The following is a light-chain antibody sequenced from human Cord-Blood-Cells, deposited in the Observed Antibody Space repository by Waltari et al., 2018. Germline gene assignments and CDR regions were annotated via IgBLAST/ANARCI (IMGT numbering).Light chain of an antibody. CDR3: QQYGSSP. CDR2: GAS. Sequence: EIVLTQSPGTLSLSPGERATLSCRASQSGSSSYLAWYQQKPGQAPRLLIYGASSRATGIPDRFSGSGSGTDFTLTISRLEPEDFAVYYCQQYGSSPFGGGTKVEIK. CDR1: QSGSSSY. J-gene: IGKJ4*01. V-gene: IGKV3-20*01.